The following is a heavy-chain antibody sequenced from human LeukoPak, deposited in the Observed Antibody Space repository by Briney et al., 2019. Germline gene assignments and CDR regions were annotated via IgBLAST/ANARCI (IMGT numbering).Heavy chain of an antibody. V-gene: IGHV4-59*01. CDR1: GGSISSYY. D-gene: IGHD2-15*01. CDR3: ARVVAATSSLDY. J-gene: IGHJ4*02. Sequence: SEPLSLTCTVSGGSISSYYWSWIRQPPGKGLEWIGYIYYSGSTNYNPSLKSRVTISVDTSKNQFSLKLSSVTAADTAVYYCARVVAATSSLDYWGQGTLVTVSS. CDR2: IYYSGST.